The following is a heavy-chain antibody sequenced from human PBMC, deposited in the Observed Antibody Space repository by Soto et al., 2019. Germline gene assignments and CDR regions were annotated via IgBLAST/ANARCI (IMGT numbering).Heavy chain of an antibody. CDR3: ASYTVADIVAFDI. CDR2: ISSSSSYI. CDR1: GFTFSSYS. J-gene: IGHJ3*02. V-gene: IGHV3-21*01. D-gene: IGHD5-12*01. Sequence: PGGSLRLSCAASGFTFSSYSMNWVRQAPGKGLEWVSSISSSSSYIYYADSVKGRFTISRDNAKNSLYLQMNSLRAEDTAVYYCASYTVADIVAFDIWGQGTMVTVSS.